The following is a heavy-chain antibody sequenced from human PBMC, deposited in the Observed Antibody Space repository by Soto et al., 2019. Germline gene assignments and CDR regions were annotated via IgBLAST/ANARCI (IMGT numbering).Heavy chain of an antibody. Sequence: QVQLVQSGAEVKKPGSSVKVSCKASGGTFSSYAISWVRQAPGQGLEWMGGIIPIFGTANYAQKFQGRVTMTADESTSTAYMELSSLRSEDTAVYYCARDTYDFRQSYYCYYGMDVWGQGTTVTVSS. V-gene: IGHV1-69*12. CDR2: IIPIFGTA. CDR1: GGTFSSYA. D-gene: IGHD3-3*01. J-gene: IGHJ6*02. CDR3: ARDTYDFRQSYYCYYGMDV.